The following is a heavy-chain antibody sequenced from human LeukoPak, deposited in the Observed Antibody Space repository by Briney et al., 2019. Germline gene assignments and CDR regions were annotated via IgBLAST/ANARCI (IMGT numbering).Heavy chain of an antibody. CDR2: ISRSGSSM. D-gene: IGHD3/OR15-3a*01. CDR1: GFTFSSYE. Sequence: GGSLRLSCAASGFTFSSYEMNWVRQAPGKGLEWVSYISRSGSSMYYADPVKGRFTISRDNAKNSLYLQMNSLRAEDTAVYYCARISWTGVSYWSQGTLVTVSS. V-gene: IGHV3-48*03. J-gene: IGHJ4*02. CDR3: ARISWTGVSY.